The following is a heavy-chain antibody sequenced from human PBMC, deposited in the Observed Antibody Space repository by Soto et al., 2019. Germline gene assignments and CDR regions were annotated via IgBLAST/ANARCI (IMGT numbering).Heavy chain of an antibody. V-gene: IGHV1-8*01. Sequence: ASVKVSCKASGYTFTSYDINWVRQATGQGLEWMGWMNPNSGNTGYAQKFQGRVTMTRNTSISTAYMELSSLRSEDTAVYYCARHLRCTSTSCYAGHMDVWGQGTTVTVSS. D-gene: IGHD2-2*01. CDR3: ARHLRCTSTSCYAGHMDV. CDR2: MNPNSGNT. CDR1: GYTFTSYD. J-gene: IGHJ6*02.